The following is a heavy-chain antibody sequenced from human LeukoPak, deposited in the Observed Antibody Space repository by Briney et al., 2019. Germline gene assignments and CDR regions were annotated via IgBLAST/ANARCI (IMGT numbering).Heavy chain of an antibody. CDR1: GFTFSKYG. Sequence: GGSLRLSCAASGFTFSKYGMHWVRQAPGKGLEWVAVIWYDGSNKYYADSVKGRFTISRDNSKNTLYLQMNSLRAEDTAVYYCARGSSYGDYMYYYGMDVWGQGTTVTVSS. D-gene: IGHD4-17*01. CDR3: ARGSSYGDYMYYYGMDV. CDR2: IWYDGSNK. V-gene: IGHV3-33*08. J-gene: IGHJ6*02.